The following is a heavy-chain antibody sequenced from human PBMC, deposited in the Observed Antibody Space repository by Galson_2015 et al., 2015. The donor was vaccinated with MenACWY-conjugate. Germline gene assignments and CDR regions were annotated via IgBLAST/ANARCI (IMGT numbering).Heavy chain of an antibody. CDR3: VKDRLYCSSTSCSYLNALDI. J-gene: IGHJ3*02. D-gene: IGHD2-2*01. V-gene: IGHV3-64D*09. Sequence: SLRLSCAASGFTFSNYAMHWVRQAPGKGLEYVSAISFSGGYTFYANSVKGRFTISRDNSKNTLYLQMSSLRIEDAAVVYCVKDRLYCSSTSCSYLNALDIWGQGTLVTVSS. CDR2: ISFSGGYT. CDR1: GFTFSNYA.